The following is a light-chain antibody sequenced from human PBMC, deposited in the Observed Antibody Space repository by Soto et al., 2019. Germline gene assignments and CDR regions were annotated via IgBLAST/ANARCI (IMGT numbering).Light chain of an antibody. CDR3: QQYLDTPIT. V-gene: IGKV4-1*01. Sequence: DIVMTQSPDSLAVFLGERATINCRSNQSLFYNSYRKNYLVWYRQKPGQPPQLLIYWASARESGVPERFSGSGSGTNFTLTIDNLQAEDVAVFYCQQYLDTPITLGQGTRLEIK. CDR1: QSLFYNSYRKNY. CDR2: WAS. J-gene: IGKJ5*01.